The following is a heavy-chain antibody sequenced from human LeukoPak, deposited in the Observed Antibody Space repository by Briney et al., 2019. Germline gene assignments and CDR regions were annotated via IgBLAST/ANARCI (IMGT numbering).Heavy chain of an antibody. CDR1: GFTVSSNY. CDR2: ISSSSSYI. V-gene: IGHV3-21*01. CDR3: ARSIAAAGTPYDSEYYYYMDV. J-gene: IGHJ6*03. D-gene: IGHD6-13*01. Sequence: PGGSLRLSCAASGFTVSSNYMSWVRQAPGKGLEWVSSISSSSSYIYYADSVKGRFTISRDNAKNSLYLQMNSLRAEDTAVYYCARSIAAAGTPYDSEYYYYMDVWGKGTTVTVSS.